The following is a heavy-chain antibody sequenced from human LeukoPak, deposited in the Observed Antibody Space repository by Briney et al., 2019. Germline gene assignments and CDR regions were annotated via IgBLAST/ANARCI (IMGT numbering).Heavy chain of an antibody. CDR3: ATIKRGYPYGYFDF. V-gene: IGHV4-59*11. CDR1: GGSISSHY. D-gene: IGHD5-18*01. CDR2: MYDTVNT. J-gene: IGHJ4*02. Sequence: SETLSLTCTVSGGSISSHYWSWVRQPPGKGLEWIGYMYDTVNTKDNPSLTSRLALSADTSKNQFSLRLGSVTAADTAVYYCATIKRGYPYGYFDFWGQGILVTVSS.